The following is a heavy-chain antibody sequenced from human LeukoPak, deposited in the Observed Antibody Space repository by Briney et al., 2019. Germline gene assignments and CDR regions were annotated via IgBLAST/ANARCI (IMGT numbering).Heavy chain of an antibody. CDR1: GFTFSSYA. V-gene: IGHV3-9*01. Sequence: GGSLRLSCAASGFTFSSYAMHWVRQVPGKGLEWVSYISWDSENIGYADSVKGRFTISRDNAKNSLYLQMNSLRVEDTASYYCAKVHRDYGDYYGLDAWGQGTTVTVSS. CDR2: ISWDSENI. D-gene: IGHD4-17*01. J-gene: IGHJ6*02. CDR3: AKVHRDYGDYYGLDA.